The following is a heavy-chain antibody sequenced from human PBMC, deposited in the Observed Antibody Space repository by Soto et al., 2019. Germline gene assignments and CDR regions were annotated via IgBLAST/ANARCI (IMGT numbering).Heavy chain of an antibody. CDR1: GGSITNYY. CDR3: ARHGFGPLHGLVDV. D-gene: IGHD3-10*01. V-gene: IGHV4-59*08. J-gene: IGHJ6*02. CDR2: INYDGYS. Sequence: QVQLQESGPGLVKPSETLSLTCTVSGGSITNYYCSWFRQPPGKGLEWIGYINYDGYSAYNLSLTSRVPLSMDASKTQFSLMLESVTATATAVYYCARHGFGPLHGLVDVWGPGTTDIVSS.